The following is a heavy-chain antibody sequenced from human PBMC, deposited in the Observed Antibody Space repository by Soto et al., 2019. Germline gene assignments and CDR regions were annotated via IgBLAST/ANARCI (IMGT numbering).Heavy chain of an antibody. J-gene: IGHJ6*02. CDR2: IIPMFGTA. D-gene: IGHD2-2*01. CDR3: ARRYCIRTSCHYYGMDV. Sequence: QVQLVQSGAEVKKPGSSVKVSCKASGGTFSTYTINWVRQAPGQGLEWMGGIIPMFGTANYAQKFQGRVTITADESTSTAYMELSSLRSEDTAVYYCARRYCIRTSCHYYGMDVWGQGTTVTVSS. CDR1: GGTFSTYT. V-gene: IGHV1-69*12.